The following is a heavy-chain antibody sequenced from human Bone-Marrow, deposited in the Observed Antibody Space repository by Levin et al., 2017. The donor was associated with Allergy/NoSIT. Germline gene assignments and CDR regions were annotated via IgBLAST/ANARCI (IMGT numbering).Heavy chain of an antibody. Sequence: GESLKISCKASGYTFTSYDINWVRQATGQGLEWMGWMNPNSGNTGYAQKFQGRVTMTRNTSISTAYMELSSLRSEDTAVYYCAMALWEAGLGCSSTSCRVWIDAFDIWGQGTMVTVSS. CDR3: AMALWEAGLGCSSTSCRVWIDAFDI. V-gene: IGHV1-8*01. CDR1: GYTFTSYD. J-gene: IGHJ3*02. D-gene: IGHD2-2*01. CDR2: MNPNSGNT.